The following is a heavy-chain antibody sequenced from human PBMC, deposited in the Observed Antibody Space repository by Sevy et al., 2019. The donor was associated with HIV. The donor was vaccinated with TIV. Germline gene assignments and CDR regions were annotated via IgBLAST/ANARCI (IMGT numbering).Heavy chain of an antibody. Sequence: GGSLRLSCAASGFRFSDYAVHWVRQAPGTGLEWVADISYDGNYKNYAESVKGRFTISRDNSKNTLYLEMSSLTAEDTAMYYCARVGYFYDSSGYPTYYYYGMDVWGQGTTVTVSS. CDR1: GFRFSDYA. J-gene: IGHJ6*02. CDR3: ARVGYFYDSSGYPTYYYYGMDV. CDR2: ISYDGNYK. V-gene: IGHV3-30*04. D-gene: IGHD3-22*01.